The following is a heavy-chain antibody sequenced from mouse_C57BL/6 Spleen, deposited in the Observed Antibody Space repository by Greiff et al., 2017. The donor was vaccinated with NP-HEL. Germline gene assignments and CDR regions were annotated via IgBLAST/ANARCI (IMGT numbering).Heavy chain of an antibody. CDR1: GYTFTSYW. Sequence: QVQLQQSGTELVKPGASVKLSCKASGYTFTSYWMHWVKQRPGQGLEWIGNINPSNGGTNYNEKFKSKATLTVDKSSSTAYMQLSSLTSEDSAVYYCARTRSGLAWFAYWGQGTLVTVSA. CDR3: ARTRSGLAWFAY. D-gene: IGHD3-2*02. V-gene: IGHV1-53*01. CDR2: INPSNGGT. J-gene: IGHJ3*01.